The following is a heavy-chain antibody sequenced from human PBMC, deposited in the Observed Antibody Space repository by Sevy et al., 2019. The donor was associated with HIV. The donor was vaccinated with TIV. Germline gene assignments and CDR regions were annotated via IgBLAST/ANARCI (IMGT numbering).Heavy chain of an antibody. V-gene: IGHV3-30-3*01. Sequence: GGSLRLSCAVSGFTFSRYAMHWVRQAPGKGLELVAVMSYDGGNKYYADSVKGRFTISRDNSKNTLFLHMNSLRAEDTAVYYCARIGMGQTYGTPPWYWGQGTLVTVSS. CDR3: ARIGMGQTYGTPPWY. J-gene: IGHJ4*02. CDR2: MSYDGGNK. CDR1: GFTFSRYA. D-gene: IGHD3-10*01.